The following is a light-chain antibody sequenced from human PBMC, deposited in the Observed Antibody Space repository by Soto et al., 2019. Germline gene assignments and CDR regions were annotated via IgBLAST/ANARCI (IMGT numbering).Light chain of an antibody. CDR3: QTWGTGIVV. Sequence: QPVLTQSPSASASLGASVKLTCTLSSGHSSYAIAWHQQQPEKGPRYLMKVNSDGSHSKGDGIPDRFSGSSSGAERYLTISSLLSEDEADYYCQTWGTGIVVFGGGTQLTVL. J-gene: IGLJ2*01. V-gene: IGLV4-69*01. CDR1: SGHSSYA. CDR2: VNSDGSH.